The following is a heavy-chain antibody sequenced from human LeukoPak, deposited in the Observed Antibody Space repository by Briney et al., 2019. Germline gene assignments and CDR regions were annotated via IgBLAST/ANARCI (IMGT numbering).Heavy chain of an antibody. V-gene: IGHV4-61*02. CDR2: IYTSGSTSGST. Sequence: SETLSLTCTVSGGSISSNNHYWNWIRQPAGKGLEWIGRIYTSGSTSGSTNYNPSLKSRVTISVDTSKNQFSLKLNSMTAADTAVYYCAKEGMIRGVIDYWGQGALVTVSS. CDR3: AKEGMIRGVIDY. J-gene: IGHJ4*02. CDR1: GGSISSNNHY. D-gene: IGHD3-10*01.